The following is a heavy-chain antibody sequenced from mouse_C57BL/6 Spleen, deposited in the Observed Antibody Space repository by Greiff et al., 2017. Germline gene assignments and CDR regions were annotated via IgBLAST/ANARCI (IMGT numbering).Heavy chain of an antibody. D-gene: IGHD4-1*01. J-gene: IGHJ2*01. CDR2: ISYDGSN. CDR1: GYSITSGYY. Sequence: VQLKESGPGLVKPSQSLSLTCSVTGYSITSGYYWNWIRQFPGNKLEWMGYISYDGSNNYNPSLKNRISITRDTSKNQFFLKLNSVTTEDTATYYCARDDWDRAYFDYWGQGTTLTVSS. V-gene: IGHV3-6*01. CDR3: ARDDWDRAYFDY.